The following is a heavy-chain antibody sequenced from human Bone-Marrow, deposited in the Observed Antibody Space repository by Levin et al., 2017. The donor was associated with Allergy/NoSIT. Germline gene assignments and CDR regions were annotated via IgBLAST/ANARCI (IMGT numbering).Heavy chain of an antibody. CDR1: GFTVSSNY. CDR3: ARDRRYYYDSSGPGRDYDYGMDV. CDR2: IYSGGST. V-gene: IGHV3-53*01. D-gene: IGHD3-22*01. Sequence: GGSLRLSCAASGFTVSSNYMSWVRQAPGKGLEWVSVIYSGGSTYYADSVKGRFTISRDNSKNTLYLQMNSLRAEDTAVYYCARDRRYYYDSSGPGRDYDYGMDVWGQGTTVTVSS. J-gene: IGHJ6*02.